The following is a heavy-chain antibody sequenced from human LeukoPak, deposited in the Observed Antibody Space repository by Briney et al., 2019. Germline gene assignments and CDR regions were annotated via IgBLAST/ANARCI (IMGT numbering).Heavy chain of an antibody. CDR3: AGTYYYDSSGYPDAFDI. J-gene: IGHJ3*02. D-gene: IGHD3-22*01. Sequence: SQTLSLTCAVSGGSISSGGYSWSWIRQPPGKGLEWIGYIYHSGSTYYNPSLKSRVTISVDTSKNQFSLKLSSVTAADTAVYYCAGTYYYDSSGYPDAFDIWGQGTMVTVSS. V-gene: IGHV4-30-2*01. CDR1: GGSISSGGYS. CDR2: IYHSGST.